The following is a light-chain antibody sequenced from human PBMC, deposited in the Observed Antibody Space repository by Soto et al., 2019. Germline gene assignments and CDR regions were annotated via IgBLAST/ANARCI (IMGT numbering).Light chain of an antibody. CDR2: LAS. CDR3: HQYDTTPLS. V-gene: IGKV4-1*01. CDR1: QSILYSPTNKNY. J-gene: IGKJ4*01. Sequence: DIVMTQSPDSLAVPLGERPTINCKSSQSILYSPTNKNYLAWYQQKPGQPPKLLIPLASTRQSGVPDRFSGSRAGRRFTLTISSLQAEDVAIYYCHQYDTTPLSFRGGTKVEI.